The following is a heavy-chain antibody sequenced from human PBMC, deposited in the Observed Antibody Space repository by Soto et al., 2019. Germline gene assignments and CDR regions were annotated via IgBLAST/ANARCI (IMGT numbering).Heavy chain of an antibody. CDR2: ISPQGGST. CDR3: VNMMIARGAFDF. J-gene: IGHJ4*02. CDR1: GFAFSSYA. Sequence: GGSVRLSCSASGFAFSSYAMHWVRQTPGKGLEYVSAISPQGGSTYYADSVKGRFTISRDDSKNTVYLQMSSLRPDDTAVYYCVNMMIARGAFDFWGQGTLVTVSS. V-gene: IGHV3-64D*06. D-gene: IGHD2-21*01.